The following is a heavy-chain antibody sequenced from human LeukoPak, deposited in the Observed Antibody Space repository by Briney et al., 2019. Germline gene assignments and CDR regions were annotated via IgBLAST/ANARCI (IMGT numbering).Heavy chain of an antibody. J-gene: IGHJ5*02. CDR2: ISYDGSNK. CDR1: GFTFSSYA. Sequence: GRSPRLSCAASGFTFSSYAMHWVRQAPGKGLEWVAVISYDGSNKYYADSVKGRFTISRDNSKNTLYLQMNSLRAEDTAVYYCARSRSMVRGVTWFDPWGQGTLVTVSS. CDR3: ARSRSMVRGVTWFDP. D-gene: IGHD3-10*01. V-gene: IGHV3-30*04.